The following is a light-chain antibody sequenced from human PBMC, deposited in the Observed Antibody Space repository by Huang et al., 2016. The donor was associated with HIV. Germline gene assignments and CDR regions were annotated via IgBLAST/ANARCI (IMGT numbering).Light chain of an antibody. Sequence: AIQMTQSPSSLSASVGDRVTITCRASQGITDDFAWYQQKPGKAPKLLISGASTLRRGVPSRFSGSGSGTDFTLTISSLQPEDYATYYCLQDHNYPRTFGQGTKVEI. J-gene: IGKJ1*01. V-gene: IGKV1-6*01. CDR3: LQDHNYPRT. CDR1: QGITDD. CDR2: GAS.